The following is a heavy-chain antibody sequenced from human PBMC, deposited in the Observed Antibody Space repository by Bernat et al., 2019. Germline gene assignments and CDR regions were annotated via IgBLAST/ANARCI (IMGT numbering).Heavy chain of an antibody. CDR3: ARDDYGDYAVDY. CDR1: GGSISSGGYY. J-gene: IGHJ4*02. D-gene: IGHD4-17*01. Sequence: QVQLQESGPGLVKPSQTLSLTCTVSGGSISSGGYYWSWIRQHPGKGLEWIGYIYYSGSTYYNPSLKSRVTISVDTSKNQFSLKLSSVTAADTAVYCCARDDYGDYAVDYWGQGTLVTVSS. CDR2: IYYSGST. V-gene: IGHV4-31*03.